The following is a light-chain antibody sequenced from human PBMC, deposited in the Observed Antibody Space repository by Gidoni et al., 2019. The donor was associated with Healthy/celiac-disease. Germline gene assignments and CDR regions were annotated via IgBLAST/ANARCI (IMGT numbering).Light chain of an antibody. V-gene: IGKV3-20*01. J-gene: IGKJ4*01. Sequence: IVLTQSPGTLSLCPGERATLSCRASQSVSSSYLAWYQHKPGQAPRLRIYGASSRATGIPDRFSGSGSGTDFTLTISRLEPEDFAVYYCQQYGSSPALTFGGGTKVEIK. CDR3: QQYGSSPALT. CDR2: GAS. CDR1: QSVSSSY.